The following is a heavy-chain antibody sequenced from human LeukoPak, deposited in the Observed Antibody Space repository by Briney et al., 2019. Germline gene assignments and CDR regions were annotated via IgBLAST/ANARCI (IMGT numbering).Heavy chain of an antibody. Sequence: GASVKVSCKASGYTFTGYYMHWVRQAPGQGLEWMGWIKPNSGGTNYAQKFQGRVTMTRDTSISTAYMELSRLRSDDTAVYYCARPYDSSGYYLPQYNWFDPWGQGTLVTVSS. CDR3: ARPYDSSGYYLPQYNWFDP. CDR2: IKPNSGGT. CDR1: GYTFTGYY. J-gene: IGHJ5*02. V-gene: IGHV1-2*02. D-gene: IGHD3-22*01.